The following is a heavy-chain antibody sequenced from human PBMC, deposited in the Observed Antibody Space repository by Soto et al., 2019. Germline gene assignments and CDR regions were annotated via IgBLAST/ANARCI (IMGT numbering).Heavy chain of an antibody. V-gene: IGHV3-23*01. CDR1: GFTLSSAA. CDR3: AKSLDIHYKNWFDP. Sequence: RLSCAASGFTLSSAAINWVRPAPGKGLEWVSIISGSDSRTYYADSVKGRFTISRDNSKNTLYPDMNSLRAEDTAVYYCAKSLDIHYKNWFDPWGQGTLVTVSS. D-gene: IGHD4-4*01. J-gene: IGHJ5*02. CDR2: ISGSDSRT.